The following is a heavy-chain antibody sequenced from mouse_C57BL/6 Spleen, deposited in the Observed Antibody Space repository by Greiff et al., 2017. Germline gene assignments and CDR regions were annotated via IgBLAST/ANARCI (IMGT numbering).Heavy chain of an antibody. J-gene: IGHJ4*01. CDR1: GYTFTSYW. D-gene: IGHD1-1*01. Sequence: VQLQQPGAELVMPGASVKLSCKASGYTFTSYWMHWVKQRPGQGLEWIGEIDPSDSYTNYNQKFKGKSTLTVDKSSSTAYMQLSSLTSEDSAVYYWARFGSSYDYAMDYWGQGTSVTVSS. CDR2: IDPSDSYT. V-gene: IGHV1-69*01. CDR3: ARFGSSYDYAMDY.